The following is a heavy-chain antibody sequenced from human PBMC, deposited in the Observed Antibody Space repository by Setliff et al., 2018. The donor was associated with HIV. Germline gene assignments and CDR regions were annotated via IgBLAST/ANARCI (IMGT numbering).Heavy chain of an antibody. Sequence: PSETLSLTCTVSGGSINSYYWSWIRQPAGKGLEWIGRIYASGSTSYNPSLKSRITMSVDMSKSRFSLKVISVTAADTAVYYCARGALSLTMTKLLSFFDSWGQGTQVTVSS. CDR1: GGSINSYY. CDR3: ARGALSLTMTKLLSFFDS. D-gene: IGHD3-22*01. J-gene: IGHJ4*02. CDR2: IYASGST. V-gene: IGHV4-4*07.